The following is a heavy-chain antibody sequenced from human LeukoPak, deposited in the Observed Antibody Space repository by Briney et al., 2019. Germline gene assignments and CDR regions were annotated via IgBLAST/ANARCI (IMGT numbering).Heavy chain of an antibody. J-gene: IGHJ3*02. D-gene: IGHD2-8*01. CDR2: ISAYNGNT. CDR3: ARDRRADMVFVIQVRMDAFDI. Sequence: GASVKVSCKASGYTFTSYDTNWVRQAPGQGLEWMGWISAYNGNTNYAQKLQGRVTMTTDTSTGTAYMELRSLRSGDSAVYYCARDRRADMVFVIQVRMDAFDIWGQGTMVTVSS. CDR1: GYTFTSYD. V-gene: IGHV1-18*01.